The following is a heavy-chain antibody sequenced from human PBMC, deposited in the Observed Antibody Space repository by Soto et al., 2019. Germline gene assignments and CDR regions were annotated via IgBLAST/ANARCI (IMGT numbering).Heavy chain of an antibody. D-gene: IGHD2-15*01. CDR3: ARLPGYSSGDSCPIDY. Sequence: ETLSLTCTVSGGSISSSSYYWGWIRQPPGKGLEWIGSIYYSGSTYYNLSLKSRVTISVDTSKNQFSLKLSSVAAADTAVYFCARLPGYSSGDSCPIDYRGQRTLVTVS. CDR2: IYYSGST. V-gene: IGHV4-39*01. J-gene: IGHJ4*02. CDR1: GGSISSSSYY.